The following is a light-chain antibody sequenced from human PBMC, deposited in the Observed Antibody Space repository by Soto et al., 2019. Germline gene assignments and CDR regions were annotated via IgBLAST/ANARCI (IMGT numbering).Light chain of an antibody. CDR1: QSVSST. CDR3: QQYSNWPPVT. J-gene: IGKJ1*01. V-gene: IGKV3-15*01. CDR2: GAS. Sequence: EIVMTQSPATLSVPPGERSTPSGTASQSVSSTLAWYQQKPGQAPRLLIYGASTRATGIPARFSGSGSATEFTLTISSLQSEDFAVYYCQQYSNWPPVTFGQGTKVDIK.